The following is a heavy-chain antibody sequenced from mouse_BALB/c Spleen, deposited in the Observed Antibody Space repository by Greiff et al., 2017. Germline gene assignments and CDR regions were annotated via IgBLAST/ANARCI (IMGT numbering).Heavy chain of an antibody. CDR2: LSSGGSYT. Sequence: EVQRVESGGGLVKPGGSLKLSCAASGFTFSRYTMSWVRQTPEKRLEWVATLSSGGSYTYYPDSVKGRFTISRDNAKNTLYLQMSSLKSEDTAMFYCTREGATMITPWFAYWGQGTLVTVSA. CDR3: TREGATMITPWFAY. CDR1: GFTFSRYT. V-gene: IGHV5-6-4*01. J-gene: IGHJ3*01. D-gene: IGHD2-4*01.